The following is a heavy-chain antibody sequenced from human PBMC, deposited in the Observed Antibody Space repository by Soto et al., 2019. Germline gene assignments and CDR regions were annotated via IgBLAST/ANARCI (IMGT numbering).Heavy chain of an antibody. V-gene: IGHV1-18*04. Sequence: QIQLVQSGAEVKKPGASVRVSCETSGYTFVSYGISWVRQAPGQGLEWMGWISPYNGNTNYAEKFKDRVTLNTDTSTDTAFLDLRSLTSDDTAIYFCARDQYYFDTSGYYDFWGQGTLVTVSS. CDR3: ARDQYYFDTSGYYDF. CDR2: ISPYNGNT. CDR1: GYTFVSYG. D-gene: IGHD3-22*01. J-gene: IGHJ4*02.